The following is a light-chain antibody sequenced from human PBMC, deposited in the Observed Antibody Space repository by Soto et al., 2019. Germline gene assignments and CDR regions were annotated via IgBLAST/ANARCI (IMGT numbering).Light chain of an antibody. Sequence: QSALTQPRSVSGSPGHSVTISCTGTSSDVGGYSYVSWYQQHPGKAPKLMISDVSKRPSGVPDRLSGSKFGNTASLTISGLQAEDEADYYRCSYPGAFTYVFGSGTKVTVL. J-gene: IGLJ1*01. V-gene: IGLV2-11*01. CDR2: DVS. CDR1: SSDVGGYSY. CDR3: CSYPGAFTYV.